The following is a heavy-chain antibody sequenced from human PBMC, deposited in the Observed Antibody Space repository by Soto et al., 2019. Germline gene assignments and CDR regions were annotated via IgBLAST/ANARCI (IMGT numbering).Heavy chain of an antibody. CDR3: ARGAIVAVPAALSSYHDYTNYRFDS. J-gene: IGHJ4*02. V-gene: IGHV1-69*01. D-gene: IGHD2-15*01. CDR2: IIPMFAAT. CDR1: GGSFSDFA. Sequence: QVQLAQSGAEMTKPGSSVKVSCRASGGSFSDFAFSWVRQAPGQGLEWMGGIIPMFAATKYAQRLQDRVTINADESTKTVYLALNSLTSEDTAIYYCARGAIVAVPAALSSYHDYTNYRFDSWGQGTLVTVSS.